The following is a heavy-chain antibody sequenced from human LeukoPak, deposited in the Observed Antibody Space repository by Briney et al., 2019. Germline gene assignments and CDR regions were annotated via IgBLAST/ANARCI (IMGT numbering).Heavy chain of an antibody. CDR3: ARVGPWVNPDYYYYYIDV. D-gene: IGHD1-14*01. V-gene: IGHV1-2*02. CDR2: INPNSGGT. Sequence: ASMKVSCKASEYTFTGYYMHWVRQAPGQGLEWMGWINPNSGGTNYAQKFQGRVTMTRDTSISTAYMELSRLRSDDTAVYYCARVGPWVNPDYYYYYIDVWGKGTTVTVSS. CDR1: EYTFTGYY. J-gene: IGHJ6*03.